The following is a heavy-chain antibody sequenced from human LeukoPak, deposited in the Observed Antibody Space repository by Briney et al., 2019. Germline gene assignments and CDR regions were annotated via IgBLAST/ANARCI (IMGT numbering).Heavy chain of an antibody. V-gene: IGHV4-61*02. CDR3: ARVVAVAPLDNWFDP. D-gene: IGHD6-19*01. Sequence: PSETLSLTCTVSGGSISSGSYYWSWIRQPAGKGLEWIGRIYTSGGTNYNPSLKSRVTISVDTSKNQFSLKLSSVTAADTAVYYCARVVAVAPLDNWFDPWGQGTLVTVSS. J-gene: IGHJ5*02. CDR1: GGSISSGSYY. CDR2: IYTSGGT.